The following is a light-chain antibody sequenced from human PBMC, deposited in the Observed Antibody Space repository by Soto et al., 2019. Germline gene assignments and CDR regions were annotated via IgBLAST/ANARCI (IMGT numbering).Light chain of an antibody. CDR3: QQYGSSLWT. V-gene: IGKV3-15*01. CDR2: GVS. Sequence: EVVMTQSPATLSVSPGERATLSCRASQSVFSNLAWYQQKPGQAPRLLMYGVSTRATGIPARFSGSGSGTEFTLTISSLQSEDFAVYYCQQYGSSLWTFGQGTKVEIK. CDR1: QSVFSN. J-gene: IGKJ1*01.